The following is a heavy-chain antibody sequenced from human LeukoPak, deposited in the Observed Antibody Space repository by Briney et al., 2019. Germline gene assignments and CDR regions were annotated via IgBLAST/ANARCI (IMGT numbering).Heavy chain of an antibody. CDR1: GYSISSGYY. V-gene: IGHV4-38-2*02. J-gene: IGHJ4*02. CDR3: ARMIVGAFVDY. Sequence: SETLSLTCTVSGYSISSGYYWGWIRQPPGKGLEWIGSIYHSGSTYYNPSLKSRVTISVDTSKNQFSLKLSSVTAADTAVYYCARMIVGAFVDYWGQGTLVTVSS. CDR2: IYHSGST. D-gene: IGHD1-26*01.